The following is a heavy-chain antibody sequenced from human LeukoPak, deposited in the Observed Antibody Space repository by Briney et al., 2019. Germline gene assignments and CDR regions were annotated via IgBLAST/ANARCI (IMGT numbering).Heavy chain of an antibody. Sequence: ASVKVSCKASGYTFTGYYMHWVRQAPGQGLEWMGWINPNSGGTNYAQKFQGRVTMTRDTSISTAYMELSRLRSDDTAVYYCAREGPRPRRSTGNWFDPWGQGTLVTVSS. CDR2: INPNSGGT. D-gene: IGHD4-4*01. CDR1: GYTFTGYY. J-gene: IGHJ5*02. V-gene: IGHV1-2*02. CDR3: AREGPRPRRSTGNWFDP.